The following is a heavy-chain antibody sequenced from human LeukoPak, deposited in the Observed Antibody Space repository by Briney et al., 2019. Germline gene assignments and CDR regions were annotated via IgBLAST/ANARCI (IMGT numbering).Heavy chain of an antibody. Sequence: GRSLRLSCAASGFTFSSYGMHWVRQAPGKGLEWVAVIWYDGSNKYYADSVKGRFTISRDNSKNTLYLQMNSLRDEDTAVYYCARDRRNYGGNPLYYFDYWGQGTLVTVSS. CDR3: ARDRRNYGGNPLYYFDY. CDR2: IWYDGSNK. V-gene: IGHV3-33*01. J-gene: IGHJ4*02. CDR1: GFTFSSYG. D-gene: IGHD4-23*01.